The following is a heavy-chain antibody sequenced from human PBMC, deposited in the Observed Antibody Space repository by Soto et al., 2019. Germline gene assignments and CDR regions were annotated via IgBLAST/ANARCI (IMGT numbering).Heavy chain of an antibody. CDR3: ARGGSGWDFDY. J-gene: IGHJ4*02. D-gene: IGHD6-19*01. Sequence: GGSLRLSCVASGFTFSSYSMNWVRQAPGKGLEWVSSISSSSSYIYYADSVKGRFTISRDNAKNSLYLQMNSLRAEDTAVYYCARGGSGWDFDYWGQGTLVTVSS. V-gene: IGHV3-21*01. CDR1: GFTFSSYS. CDR2: ISSSSSYI.